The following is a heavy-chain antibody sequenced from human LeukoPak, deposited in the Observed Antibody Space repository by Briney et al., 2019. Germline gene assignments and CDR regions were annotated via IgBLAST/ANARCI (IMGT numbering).Heavy chain of an antibody. V-gene: IGHV3-21*01. CDR2: ISSSSSYI. Sequence: GGSLRLSCAASGFTFSSYSMNWVRQAPGKGLEWVSSISSSSSYIYYADSVKGRFTISRDNAKNSLYLQMNGLRAEDTAVYYCARDRGSGSYTKLDYWGQGTLVTVSS. J-gene: IGHJ4*02. CDR1: GFTFSSYS. CDR3: ARDRGSGSYTKLDY. D-gene: IGHD3-10*01.